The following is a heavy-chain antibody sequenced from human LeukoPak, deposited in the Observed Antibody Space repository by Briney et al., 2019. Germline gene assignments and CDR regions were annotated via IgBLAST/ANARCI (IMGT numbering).Heavy chain of an antibody. D-gene: IGHD3-3*01. CDR3: ARGRYDFWSGYYGWFDP. CDR1: GGSFSGYY. V-gene: IGHV4-34*01. Sequence: SETLSLTCAVYGGSFSGYYWSWFRQPPGKGLEWIGEINHSGSTNYNPSLKSRVTISVDTSKNQFSLKLSSVTAADTAVYYCARGRYDFWSGYYGWFDPWGQGTLVTVSS. J-gene: IGHJ5*02. CDR2: INHSGST.